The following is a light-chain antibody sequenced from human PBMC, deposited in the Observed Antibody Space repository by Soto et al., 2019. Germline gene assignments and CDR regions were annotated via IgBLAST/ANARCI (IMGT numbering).Light chain of an antibody. CDR3: QPYDDYYT. J-gene: IGKJ2*01. V-gene: IGKV1-5*03. CDR1: QNIGRW. Sequence: DIQMTQSPSTLSASIGDTVTITCRASQNIGRWLAWYQQKPGKAPNLLIYKTSNLEGGVPSRFTGSGSGTEFTLTISSLQPDDFATYYCQPYDDYYTVGQGTKLEIK. CDR2: KTS.